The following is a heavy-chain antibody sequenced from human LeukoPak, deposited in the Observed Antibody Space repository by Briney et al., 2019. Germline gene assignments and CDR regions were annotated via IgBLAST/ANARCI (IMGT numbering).Heavy chain of an antibody. CDR2: IYHSGST. V-gene: IGHV4-4*02. J-gene: IGHJ4*02. CDR1: GGSITSSNW. D-gene: IGHD5-12*01. Sequence: PSETLSLTCAVSGGSITSSNWWSWVRQPPGQGLEWIGEIYHSGSTNYTPSLKSRVTISVDKSKNQFSLKLSSVTAADTAMYYCASSAGGYTYRLIDYWGQGTLVTVSS. CDR3: ASSAGGYTYRLIDY.